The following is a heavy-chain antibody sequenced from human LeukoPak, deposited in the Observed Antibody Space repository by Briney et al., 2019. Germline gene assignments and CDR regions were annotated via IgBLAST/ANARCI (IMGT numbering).Heavy chain of an antibody. CDR2: IWYDGSNK. CDR3: TRVNRGSWYDY. D-gene: IGHD6-13*01. J-gene: IGHJ4*02. CDR1: GFTFNNYG. V-gene: IGHV3-33*01. Sequence: GGSLRLSCATSGFTFNNYGMHWVRQAPGKGLEWVAVIWYDGSNKYYGDSVKGRVTVSRDNSKNTLYLQMNSLRGEDTAVYYCTRVNRGSWYDYWGQGTLVTVSS.